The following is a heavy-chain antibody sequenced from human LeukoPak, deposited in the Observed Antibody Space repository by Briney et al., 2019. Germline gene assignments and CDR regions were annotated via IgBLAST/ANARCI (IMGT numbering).Heavy chain of an antibody. CDR1: GFTFSSYG. D-gene: IGHD5-18*01. J-gene: IGHJ4*02. CDR3: AREYSTAMIGYFDY. CDR2: IWYDGSNK. V-gene: IGHV3-33*01. Sequence: PGRSLRLSCAASGFTFSSYGMHWVRQAPGKGLEWVAVIWYDGSNKYYADSAKGRFTISRDNSKNTLYLQMNSLRAEDTAVYYCAREYSTAMIGYFDYWGQGTLVTVSS.